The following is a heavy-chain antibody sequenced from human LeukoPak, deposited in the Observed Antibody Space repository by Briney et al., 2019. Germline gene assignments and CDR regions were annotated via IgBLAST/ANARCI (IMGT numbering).Heavy chain of an antibody. Sequence: GGSLRLSCVASGFSFSTNYMSWVRQAPGKGLEWVSVVYSGGGTYYADSVKGRFTISRDISKNTLYLQMNSLRVEDTAVYYCARGVGQDAFDIWGQGTMVTVSS. J-gene: IGHJ3*02. V-gene: IGHV3-53*01. CDR2: VYSGGGT. CDR1: GFSFSTNY. D-gene: IGHD1-26*01. CDR3: ARGVGQDAFDI.